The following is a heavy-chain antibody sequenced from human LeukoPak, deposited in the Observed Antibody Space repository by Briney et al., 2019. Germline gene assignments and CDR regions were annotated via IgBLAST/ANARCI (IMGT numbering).Heavy chain of an antibody. CDR2: IRYDGSNK. J-gene: IGHJ4*02. D-gene: IGHD2-2*01. CDR1: GFTFSSYG. Sequence: GGSLRLSCAASGFTFSSYGMHWVRQAPGKGLEWVAFIRYDGSNKYYADSVKGRFTISRDNSKNTLYLQMNSLRAEDTAVYYCAKAPTDCSSTSCHLDYWGQGTLVTVSS. CDR3: AKAPTDCSSTSCHLDY. V-gene: IGHV3-30*02.